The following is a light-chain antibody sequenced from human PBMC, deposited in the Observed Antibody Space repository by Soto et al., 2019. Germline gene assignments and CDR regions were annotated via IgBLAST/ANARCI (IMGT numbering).Light chain of an antibody. CDR2: GAS. V-gene: IGKV3-20*01. CDR1: QSVSSTY. Sequence: EIMLTQSPGTLSLSPGERATLSCRASQSVSSTYLAWYQQKPGQAPRLLIYGASSRTTGIPDRFSGSGSGTDFTLTISRLEPEDFAVYYCQQYSSSPWTFGQGTKVDIK. J-gene: IGKJ1*01. CDR3: QQYSSSPWT.